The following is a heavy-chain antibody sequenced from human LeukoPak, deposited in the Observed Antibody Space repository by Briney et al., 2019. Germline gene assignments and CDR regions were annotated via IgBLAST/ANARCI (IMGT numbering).Heavy chain of an antibody. D-gene: IGHD2-2*01. CDR1: GFTFDDYT. V-gene: IGHV3-43*01. CDR3: AKGTVGYCSSTSCSNFDY. CDR2: ISWDGGST. Sequence: GGSLRLSCAASGFTFDDYTMHWVRQAPGKGLEWVSLISWDGGSTYYADSVKGRFTIPRDNSKNSLYLQMNSLRTEDTALYYCAKGTVGYCSSTSCSNFDYWGQGTLVTVSS. J-gene: IGHJ4*02.